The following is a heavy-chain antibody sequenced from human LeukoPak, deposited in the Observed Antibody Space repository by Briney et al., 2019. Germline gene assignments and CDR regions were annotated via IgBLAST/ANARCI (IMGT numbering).Heavy chain of an antibody. D-gene: IGHD6-19*01. V-gene: IGHV3-23*01. CDR3: VKSGSGWYIFDY. Sequence: GGSLRLSCAASGFTFSSTALSWVRQAPGKGLDWVSVISGSGSSIFYADSVKGRFTISRDNSKNTLYLQMNSLRAEDTAVHYCVKSGSGWYIFDYWGQGTLVTVSS. CDR2: ISGSGSSI. CDR1: GFTFSSTA. J-gene: IGHJ4*02.